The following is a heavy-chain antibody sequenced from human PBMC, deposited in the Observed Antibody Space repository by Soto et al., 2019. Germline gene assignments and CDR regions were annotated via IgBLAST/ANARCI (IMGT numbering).Heavy chain of an antibody. CDR1: GFTFSSYA. V-gene: IGHV3-30-3*01. Sequence: QVQLVESGGGVVQPGRSLRLSCAASGFTFSSYAMHWVRQAPGKGLEWVAVISYDGSNKYYADSVKGRFTISRDNSKNPLYLQMNSLRAEDTAVYYCARDPSWFDPWGQGTLVTVSS. CDR3: ARDPSWFDP. J-gene: IGHJ5*02. CDR2: ISYDGSNK.